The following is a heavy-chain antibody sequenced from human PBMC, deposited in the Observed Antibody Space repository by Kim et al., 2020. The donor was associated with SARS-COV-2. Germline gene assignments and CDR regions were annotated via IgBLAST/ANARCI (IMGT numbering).Heavy chain of an antibody. D-gene: IGHD5-12*01. CDR3: ARGAGDGYNYREFDY. CDR1: GYTFNKYA. Sequence: ASVKVSCRASGYTFNKYAITWVRQAPGQGLEWMGWISVYNGHTNSAQKLQGRLTMTTDTSTSTAYMELRSLRSDDTAVYYCARGAGDGYNYREFDYWGQGSLVTVSS. J-gene: IGHJ4*02. CDR2: ISVYNGHT. V-gene: IGHV1-18*01.